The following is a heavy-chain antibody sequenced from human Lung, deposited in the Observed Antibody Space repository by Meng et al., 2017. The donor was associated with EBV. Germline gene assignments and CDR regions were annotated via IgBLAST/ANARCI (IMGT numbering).Heavy chain of an antibody. CDR1: GGSISSYY. D-gene: IGHD6-13*01. CDR3: ARSSKWHEMWY. V-gene: IGHV4-4*07. Sequence: QVQLQASGPGLVKPSATLSLTCTFSGGSISSYYWSWIRQPAGKGLEWIGRIYTSRSTNSHPALKSRVTMSEDTSKNQLSLKVNSVTAADTAVYYCARSSKWHEMWYWGQGTLVTVSS. CDR2: IYTSRST. J-gene: IGHJ4*02.